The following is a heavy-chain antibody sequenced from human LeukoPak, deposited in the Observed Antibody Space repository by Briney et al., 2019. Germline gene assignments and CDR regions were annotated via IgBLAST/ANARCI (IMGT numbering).Heavy chain of an antibody. CDR1: GFSFNSYP. CDR3: ARPDDSESFYRANHY. CDR2: ISNDGNNK. J-gene: IGHJ4*02. V-gene: IGHV3-30*04. D-gene: IGHD3-10*01. Sequence: GGSLRLSCAASGFSFNSYPMHWVRQAPGKGLEWEAVISNDGNNKYYADSVKGRFTISRDNSNNTLSLQMNGLRVEDTAVYYCARPDDSESFYRANHYWGRGTLVTVS.